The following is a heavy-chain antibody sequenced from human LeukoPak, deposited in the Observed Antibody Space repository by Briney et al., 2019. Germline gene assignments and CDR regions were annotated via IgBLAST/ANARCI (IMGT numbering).Heavy chain of an antibody. V-gene: IGHV3-48*04. D-gene: IGHD6-19*01. Sequence: GGSLRLSCAASGFTFSSYSMNWVRQAPGKGLEWVSYISSSSSTIYYADSVKGRFTISRDNAKNSLYLQMNSLRAEGTAVYYCARDDGIAVAGGADYWGQGTLVTVSS. J-gene: IGHJ4*02. CDR3: ARDDGIAVAGGADY. CDR1: GFTFSSYS. CDR2: ISSSSSTI.